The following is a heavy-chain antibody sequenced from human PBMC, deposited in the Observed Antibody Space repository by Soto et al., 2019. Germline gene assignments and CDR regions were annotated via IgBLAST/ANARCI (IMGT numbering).Heavy chain of an antibody. V-gene: IGHV3-66*01. J-gene: IGHJ4*01. CDR3: TSRRDWTAVDPFDY. CDR2: IYSGGST. Sequence: PGGSLRLSCAASGFTVSSNYMSWVRQAPGKGLEWVSVIYSGGSTYYADSVKGRFTISRDNSKNTLYLQMNSLKIEDTAVYYCTSRRDWTAVDPFDYWGLGTLVTVSS. CDR1: GFTVSSNY. D-gene: IGHD5-18*01.